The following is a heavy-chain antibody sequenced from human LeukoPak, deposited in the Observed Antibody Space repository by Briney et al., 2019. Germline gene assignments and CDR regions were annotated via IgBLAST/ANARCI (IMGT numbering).Heavy chain of an antibody. J-gene: IGHJ2*01. V-gene: IGHV1-18*01. CDR1: GYTFTSYG. CDR3: ARGDDYVWGSYPPDL. CDR2: ISAYNGNT. D-gene: IGHD3-16*02. Sequence: ASVKVSCKASGYTFTSYGISWVRQAPGQGLEWMGWISAYNGNTNYAQKLQGRVTMTTDTSTSTAYMELRSLRSDDTAVYYCARGDDYVWGSYPPDLWGRGTLVTVSS.